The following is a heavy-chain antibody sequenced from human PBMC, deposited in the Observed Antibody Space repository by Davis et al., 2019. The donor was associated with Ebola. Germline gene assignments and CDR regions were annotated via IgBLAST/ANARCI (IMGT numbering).Heavy chain of an antibody. Sequence: SVKVSCKASGGTFSSYAISWVRQAPGQGLEWMGGIIPIFGTANYAQKFQGRVTITADKSTSTAYMELSSLRSEDTAVYYCARPSSGWYGRYFQHWGQGTLVTVSS. CDR1: GGTFSSYA. D-gene: IGHD6-19*01. CDR2: IIPIFGTA. J-gene: IGHJ1*01. V-gene: IGHV1-69*06. CDR3: ARPSSGWYGRYFQH.